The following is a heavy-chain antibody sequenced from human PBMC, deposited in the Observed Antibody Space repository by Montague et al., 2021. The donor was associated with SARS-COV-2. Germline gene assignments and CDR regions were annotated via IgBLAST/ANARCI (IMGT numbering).Heavy chain of an antibody. CDR3: TRVGLGIDYYYGMDV. D-gene: IGHD7-27*01. J-gene: IGHJ6*02. V-gene: IGHV3-74*01. CDR1: GFTFSNYW. CDR2: INSDGSSI. Sequence: SLRLSCAGSGFTFSNYWVHWVRQAPGKGLVWVSRINSDGSSISYADSVKGRFTISRDNAKNTLYLQMNSLGAEDTAVYYCTRVGLGIDYYYGMDVWGQGTTVTVSS.